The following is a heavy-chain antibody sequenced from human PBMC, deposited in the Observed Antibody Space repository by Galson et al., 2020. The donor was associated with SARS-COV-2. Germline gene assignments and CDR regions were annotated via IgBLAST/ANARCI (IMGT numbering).Heavy chain of an antibody. D-gene: IGHD3-3*01. V-gene: IGHV3-7*03. CDR2: IKQDGSEK. CDR1: GFTFSSYW. Sequence: GESLKISCAASGFTFSSYWMSWVRQASGKGLEWVANIKQDGSEKYYVDSVKGRFTISRDNAKNSLYLQMNSLRAEDTAVYYCSRDGEIRTIVGLAAHPSWFDPLVQGTLVTVSS. J-gene: IGHJ5*02. CDR3: SRDGEIRTIVGLAAHPSWFDP.